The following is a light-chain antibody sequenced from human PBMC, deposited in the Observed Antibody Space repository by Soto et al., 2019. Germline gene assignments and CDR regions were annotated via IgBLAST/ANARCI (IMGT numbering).Light chain of an antibody. J-gene: IGKJ1*01. CDR2: WAS. CDR3: QQYYSRKT. CDR1: ESVLYSSNNNNY. V-gene: IGKV4-1*01. Sequence: DIVMTQSPDSLAVSLGERATINCKSSESVLYSSNNNNYLAWYQQKPGQPPKLLIYWASTRESGVPDRFSGSGSGTDFTLTISSLQAEDVAVYYCQQYYSRKTFGQGTKVEIK.